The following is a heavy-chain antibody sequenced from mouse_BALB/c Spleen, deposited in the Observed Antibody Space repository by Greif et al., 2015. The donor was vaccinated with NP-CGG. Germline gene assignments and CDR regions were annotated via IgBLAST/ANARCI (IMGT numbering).Heavy chain of an antibody. V-gene: IGHV1S34*01. CDR1: GYSFTGYY. J-gene: IGHJ2*01. CDR3: ARGNYGSRPHYFDY. CDR2: ISCYNGAT. Sequence: LVKTGASVKISCKASGYSFTGYYMHWVKQSHGKSLEWIGYISCYNGATSYNQKFKGKATFTVDTSSSTAYMQFNSLTSEDSAVYYCARGNYGSRPHYFDYWGQGTTLTVSS. D-gene: IGHD1-1*01.